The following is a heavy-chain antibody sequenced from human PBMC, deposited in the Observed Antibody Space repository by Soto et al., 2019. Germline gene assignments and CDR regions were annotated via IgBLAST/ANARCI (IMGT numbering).Heavy chain of an antibody. CDR1: GFTFSTFA. D-gene: IGHD2-15*01. Sequence: GGSVRLSCAASGFTFSTFAMSWVRQAPGKGLEWVSGISGRGGSTFYADSVKGRFIVSRDNSKNTQYLEMNSLRVDDTAIYYCARVIGSGGSFDYWGQGILVTVSS. J-gene: IGHJ4*02. V-gene: IGHV3-23*01. CDR2: ISGRGGST. CDR3: ARVIGSGGSFDY.